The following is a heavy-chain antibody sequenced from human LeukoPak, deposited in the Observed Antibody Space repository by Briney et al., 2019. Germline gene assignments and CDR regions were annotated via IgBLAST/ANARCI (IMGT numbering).Heavy chain of an antibody. D-gene: IGHD4-23*01. V-gene: IGHV5-51*01. Sequence: WEYPKISCKGSGYSFTSYWIGWVRQMPGKGLEWMGMIYPGDSDTRYSPSFQGQVTISADKSITTAYMQWSSLKASDTAMYYCARPDDYGGKPAAFDIWGQGTMVTVSS. CDR2: IYPGDSDT. CDR1: GYSFTSYW. J-gene: IGHJ3*02. CDR3: ARPDDYGGKPAAFDI.